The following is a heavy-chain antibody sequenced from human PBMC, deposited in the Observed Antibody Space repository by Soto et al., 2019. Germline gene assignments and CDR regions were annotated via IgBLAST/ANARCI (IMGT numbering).Heavy chain of an antibody. CDR1: GFTFRRYA. J-gene: IGHJ5*01. CDR3: AKGKISTPTYTSFDS. V-gene: IGHV3-23*01. Sequence: LILSCAGSGFTFRRYAMSWFRQAPVKGLECVSTFSGHGGGTYYSDSVKGRFTISRDNFKSSLYLQMSSLRAEDTAVYYCAKGKISTPTYTSFDSWGQGTLVTSPQ. D-gene: IGHD2-15*01. CDR2: FSGHGGGT.